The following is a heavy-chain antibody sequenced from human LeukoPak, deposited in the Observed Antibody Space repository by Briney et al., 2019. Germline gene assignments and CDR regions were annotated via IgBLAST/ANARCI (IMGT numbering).Heavy chain of an antibody. CDR3: ARSYYFDY. CDR2: MNPNSGTT. J-gene: IGHJ4*02. Sequence: ASVKVFCKASGYTFTSYDNNWVPQATGQGLEWMGWMNPNSGTTGYAQKFQGRVTMTRNTSKSTAYMELSSLRSEYTAVYYCARSYYFDYWGQGTLVTVSS. CDR1: GYTFTSYD. V-gene: IGHV1-8*01.